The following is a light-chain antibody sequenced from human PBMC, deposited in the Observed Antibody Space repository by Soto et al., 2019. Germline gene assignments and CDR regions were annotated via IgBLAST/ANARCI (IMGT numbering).Light chain of an antibody. V-gene: IGKV3-20*01. CDR3: QLYGSSPPT. Sequence: EIVLTQSPGTLSLSPGERATLSCRARQSVSSSYLAWYQQKPGQAPRLLLYGASSRATGIPDRFSGSGSGTDFPLTISLLEPEDFAVYYCQLYGSSPPTFGQGTKVVLK. CDR2: GAS. J-gene: IGKJ1*01. CDR1: QSVSSSY.